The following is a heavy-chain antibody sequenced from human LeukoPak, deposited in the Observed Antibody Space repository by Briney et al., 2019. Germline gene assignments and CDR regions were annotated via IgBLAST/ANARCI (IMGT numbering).Heavy chain of an antibody. J-gene: IGHJ6*02. D-gene: IGHD2-15*01. CDR1: GFTFSSYW. V-gene: IGHV3-7*01. Sequence: GGSLRLSCAASGFTFSSYWMSWVRRAPGKGLEWVANIKQDGSEKYYVDSVKGRFTISRDNAKNSLYLQMNSLRAEDTAVYYCARTRYCSGGSCYSLYYYCGMDVWGQGTTVTVSS. CDR2: IKQDGSEK. CDR3: ARTRYCSGGSCYSLYYYCGMDV.